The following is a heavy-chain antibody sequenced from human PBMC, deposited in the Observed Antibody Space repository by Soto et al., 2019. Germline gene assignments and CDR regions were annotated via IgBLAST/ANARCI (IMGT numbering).Heavy chain of an antibody. Sequence: PGGSLRLSCSASGFTFTDYPMNWVRQAPGKGLEWVSSISGSGGTYYADSVKGRFTISRDNSKNTVSLQMSSLRAEDTAVYFCAKGLTVAAIRTTIDYWGQGTLVTVSS. V-gene: IGHV3-23*01. CDR1: GFTFTDYP. CDR2: ISGSGGT. J-gene: IGHJ4*02. CDR3: AKGLTVAAIRTTIDY. D-gene: IGHD5-12*01.